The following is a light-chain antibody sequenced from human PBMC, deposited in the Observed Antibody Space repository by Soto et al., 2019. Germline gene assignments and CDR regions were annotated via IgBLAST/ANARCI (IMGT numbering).Light chain of an antibody. CDR2: AAT. CDR3: LQDHNYPLT. V-gene: IGKV1-6*02. CDR1: QGIGND. J-gene: IGKJ4*01. Sequence: AIQMAQSPSSLSASVGDRVTITCRASQGIGNDFGCYQQKPGKAHKLLLYAATTLQSGLPSRFSGTRSGTAFTLTISSLQPEDFATYYCLQDHNYPLTFGGGTKVEIK.